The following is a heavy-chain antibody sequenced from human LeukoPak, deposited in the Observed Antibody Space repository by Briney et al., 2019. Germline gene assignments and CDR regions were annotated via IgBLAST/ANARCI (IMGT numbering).Heavy chain of an antibody. CDR1: GFTFSSYS. Sequence: GGSLRLSCAASGFTFSSYSMNWVRQAPGKGLEWVSSISSSSVYIYYADSVKGRFTISRDNAKKSVHLQMNSLRAEDTAVYYCARDKDVGASLFDHWGQGTLITVSS. V-gene: IGHV3-21*01. CDR2: ISSSSVYI. J-gene: IGHJ4*02. CDR3: ARDKDVGASLFDH. D-gene: IGHD1-26*01.